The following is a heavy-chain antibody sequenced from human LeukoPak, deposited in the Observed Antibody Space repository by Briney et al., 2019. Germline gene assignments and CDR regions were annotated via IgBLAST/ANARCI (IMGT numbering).Heavy chain of an antibody. D-gene: IGHD3-10*01. CDR1: GGSFSGYY. Sequence: SETLSLTCAVYGGSFSGYYWSWIRQPPGKGLEWIGEINHSGSTNYNPSLKSRVTISVDTSKNQFSLKLSSVTAADTAVYYCARDLGGYGSGGGSYYYYMDVWGKGTTVTISS. J-gene: IGHJ6*03. CDR2: INHSGST. V-gene: IGHV4-34*01. CDR3: ARDLGGYGSGGGSYYYYMDV.